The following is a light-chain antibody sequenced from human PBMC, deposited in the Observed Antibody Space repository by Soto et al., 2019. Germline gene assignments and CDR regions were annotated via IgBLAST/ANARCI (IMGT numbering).Light chain of an antibody. CDR3: QQYNKWPLT. Sequence: EIVMTQSPATLSVSPGERVTLSCRASQSVSSSLAWYQQTPGQAPRLLIYGASTRATGIPVRFSGSASGTEFTLTISSLQSEDFTVYYCQQYNKWPLTFGQGTKVDIK. J-gene: IGKJ1*01. CDR2: GAS. V-gene: IGKV3-15*01. CDR1: QSVSSS.